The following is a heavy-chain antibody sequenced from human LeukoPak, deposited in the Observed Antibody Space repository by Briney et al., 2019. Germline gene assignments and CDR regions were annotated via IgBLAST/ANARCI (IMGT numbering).Heavy chain of an antibody. J-gene: IGHJ6*03. Sequence: GASVKVSCKASGYTFTGYYMHWVRQAPGQGLEWMGWINPNSGGTNYAQKFQGRVTMTRDTSISTAYMELSRLRSDDTAVYYCARGDYYDSSGYYGAYYYYMDVWGKGTTVTISS. D-gene: IGHD3-22*01. CDR2: INPNSGGT. CDR1: GYTFTGYY. V-gene: IGHV1-2*02. CDR3: ARGDYYDSSGYYGAYYYYMDV.